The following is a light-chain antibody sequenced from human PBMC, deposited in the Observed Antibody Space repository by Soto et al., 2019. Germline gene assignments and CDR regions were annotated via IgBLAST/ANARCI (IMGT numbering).Light chain of an antibody. CDR3: QSYDASLSGYV. CDR2: GKN. J-gene: IGLJ1*01. CDR1: SSNIGGGYD. V-gene: IGLV1-40*01. Sequence: QAVVTQPPSVSEAPGQGVTISCTGSSSNIGGGYDVHWFQQLPGTAPKLLFYGKNNRPSGVPDRFSGSTSGMSASLAITGLQTEDEAIYYCQSYDASLSGYVFGTGTKVTVL.